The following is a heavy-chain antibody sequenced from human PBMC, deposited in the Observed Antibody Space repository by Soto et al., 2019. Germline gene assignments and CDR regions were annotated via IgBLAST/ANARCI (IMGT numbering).Heavy chain of an antibody. CDR1: GFTFSSYA. CDR2: ISGSGGST. D-gene: IGHD5-12*01. Sequence: EVQLLESGGGLVQPGGSLRLSCAASGFTFSSYAMSWVRQAPGKGLEWVSAISGSGGSTYYADSVKGRFTISRDNSKNQLYLKMNSLRAEDTAVYYCAKDQVRLRGLFDHWGQGTLVTVSS. CDR3: AKDQVRLRGLFDH. V-gene: IGHV3-23*01. J-gene: IGHJ4*02.